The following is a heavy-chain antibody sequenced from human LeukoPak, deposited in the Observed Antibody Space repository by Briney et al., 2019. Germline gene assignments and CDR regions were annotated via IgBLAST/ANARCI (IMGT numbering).Heavy chain of an antibody. CDR1: GFTFSSYS. D-gene: IGHD6-6*01. CDR3: ARDISSSYYYYMDV. Sequence: GGSLRLSCAASGFTFSSYSMNWVRQAPGKGLEWVSSISSSSSYIYYADSVKGRFTISRDNAKNSLYLQMNSLRAEDTAVYYCARDISSSYYYYMDVWGKGTPVTVSS. CDR2: ISSSSSYI. V-gene: IGHV3-21*01. J-gene: IGHJ6*03.